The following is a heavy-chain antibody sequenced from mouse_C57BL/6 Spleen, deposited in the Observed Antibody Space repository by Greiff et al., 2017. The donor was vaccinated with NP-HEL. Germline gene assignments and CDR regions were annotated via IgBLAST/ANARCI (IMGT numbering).Heavy chain of an antibody. Sequence: EVQGVESGGGLVQPGGSMKLSCAASGFTFSDAWMDWVRQSPEKGLEWVAEIRNKANNHATYYAESVKGRFTISRDDSKSSVYLQMNSLRAEDTGIYYCTTVVAPRDWYFDVWGTGTTVTVSS. CDR1: GFTFSDAW. CDR3: TTVVAPRDWYFDV. J-gene: IGHJ1*03. D-gene: IGHD1-1*01. V-gene: IGHV6-6*01. CDR2: IRNKANNHAT.